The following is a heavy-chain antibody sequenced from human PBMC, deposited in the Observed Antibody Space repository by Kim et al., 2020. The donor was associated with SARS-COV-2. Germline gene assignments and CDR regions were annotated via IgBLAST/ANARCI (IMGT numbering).Heavy chain of an antibody. CDR2: ISSSGSTI. Sequence: GGSLRLSCAASGFTFSSYEMNWVRQAPGKGLEWVSYISSSGSTIYYADSVKGRFTISRDNAKNSLYLQMNSLRAEDTAVYYCARERGYCSGGSCYHNWFDPWGQGTLVTVSS. V-gene: IGHV3-48*03. CDR1: GFTFSSYE. CDR3: ARERGYCSGGSCYHNWFDP. J-gene: IGHJ5*02. D-gene: IGHD2-15*01.